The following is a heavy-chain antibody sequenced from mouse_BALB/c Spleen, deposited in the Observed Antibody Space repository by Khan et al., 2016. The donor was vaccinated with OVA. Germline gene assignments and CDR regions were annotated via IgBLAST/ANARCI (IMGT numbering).Heavy chain of an antibody. J-gene: IGHJ3*01. CDR3: VREGAYYRSDGWFAY. D-gene: IGHD2-14*01. CDR1: GYTFTSYT. CDR2: INPNNYYT. V-gene: IGHV1-4*01. Sequence: QVQLQQSGAELARPGASVKMSCKASGYTFTSYTIHWIRQRPGQALEWIGHINPNNYYTNYIQNFKDKATLIVDKSSSTAYMQLISLTSEDSAVYYCVREGAYYRSDGWFAYWGKGTLVTVSA.